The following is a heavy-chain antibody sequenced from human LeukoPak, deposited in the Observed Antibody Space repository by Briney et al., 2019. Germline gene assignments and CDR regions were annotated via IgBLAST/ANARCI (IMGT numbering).Heavy chain of an antibody. D-gene: IGHD2-21*02. CDR2: FDPEDGET. CDR1: GYTLTELS. V-gene: IGHV1-24*01. CDR3: AREGGCGDCYWGTTGYFDY. Sequence: GASVKVSCKVSGYTLTELSMHWVRQAPGKGLEWMGGFDPEDGETIYAQKFQGRVTITADESTSTAYMELSSLRSEDTAVYYCAREGGCGDCYWGTTGYFDYWGQGTLVTVSS. J-gene: IGHJ4*02.